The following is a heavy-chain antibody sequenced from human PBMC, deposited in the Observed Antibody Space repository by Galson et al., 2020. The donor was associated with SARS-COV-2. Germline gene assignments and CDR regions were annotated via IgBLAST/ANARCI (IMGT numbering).Heavy chain of an antibody. D-gene: IGHD2-15*01. Sequence: SETLSLTCTVSGGSISSYFWSWIRQPPGKGLEWIGYIHYSGSTNYNPSLKSRVTISTDTSNNHFSLRLSSVTAADTAVYYCARGCCGGGSCPPTGYYYYYMDVWSKGTTVTVSS. CDR2: IHYSGST. J-gene: IGHJ6*03. V-gene: IGHV4-59*01. CDR3: ARGCCGGGSCPPTGYYYYYMDV. CDR1: GGSISSYF.